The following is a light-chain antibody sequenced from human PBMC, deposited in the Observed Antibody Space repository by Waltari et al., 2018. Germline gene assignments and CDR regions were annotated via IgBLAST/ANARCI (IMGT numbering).Light chain of an antibody. Sequence: QSALTQPASVSGSPGQSITISCTGTSSDVGGYNFVSWYQQHPGKAPKVMIYDVSKRPPGVSNRFSGSKSGNTASLTISGLRPEDEAEYYCSSFTSSSTGIFGSGTTVTVL. CDR3: SSFTSSSTGI. V-gene: IGLV2-14*01. J-gene: IGLJ1*01. CDR2: DVS. CDR1: SSDVGGYNF.